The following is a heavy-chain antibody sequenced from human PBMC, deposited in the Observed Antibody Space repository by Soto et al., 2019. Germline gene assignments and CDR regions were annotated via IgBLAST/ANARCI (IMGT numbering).Heavy chain of an antibody. J-gene: IGHJ6*02. D-gene: IGHD1-26*01. CDR1: GFTFSSYA. Sequence: PWGSLRLSCAASGFTFSSYAMSWVRQAPGKGLEWVSAISGSGGSTYYADSVKGRFTISRDNSKNTLYLQMNSLRAEDTAVYYCAKVNSGSYYYYGMDVWGQGTTVTVSS. CDR2: ISGSGGST. CDR3: AKVNSGSYYYYGMDV. V-gene: IGHV3-23*01.